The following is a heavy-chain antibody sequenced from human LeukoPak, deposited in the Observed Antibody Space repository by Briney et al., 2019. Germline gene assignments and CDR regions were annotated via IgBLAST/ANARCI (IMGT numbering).Heavy chain of an antibody. Sequence: GGSLRLSCAASGFTFSDYYMSWIRQAPGKGLEWVSYISSSGSTIYYADSVKGRFTISRDNAKNSLYLQMNSLRAADTAVYYCARAGNDFWSGCWFDYWGQGTLVTVSS. J-gene: IGHJ4*02. CDR3: ARAGNDFWSGCWFDY. V-gene: IGHV3-11*01. D-gene: IGHD3-3*01. CDR2: ISSSGSTI. CDR1: GFTFSDYY.